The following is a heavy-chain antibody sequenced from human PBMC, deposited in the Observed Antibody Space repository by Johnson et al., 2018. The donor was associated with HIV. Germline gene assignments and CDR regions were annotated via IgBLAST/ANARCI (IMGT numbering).Heavy chain of an antibody. D-gene: IGHD3/OR15-3a*01. CDR2: ISSSGSTI. J-gene: IGHJ3*02. V-gene: IGHV3-11*01. Sequence: VQLVESGGGLVQPGGSLRLSCAASGFTFSDYYMSWIRQAPGKGLEWVSYISSSGSTIYYADSVKGRFTISRDNAKNSLYLLMNSLRPEDTAVYYCARDRIRISGLVTTLSPDAFDMWGQGTMVTVSS. CDR3: ARDRIRISGLVTTLSPDAFDM. CDR1: GFTFSDYY.